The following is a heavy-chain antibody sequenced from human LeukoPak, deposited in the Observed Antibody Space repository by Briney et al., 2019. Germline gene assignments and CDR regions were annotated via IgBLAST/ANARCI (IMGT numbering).Heavy chain of an antibody. Sequence: GGSLRLSCAASGFTFSSYWMSWVRQAPGKGLEWVANIMQDGSEKYYVDSVKGRFTISRDNAKNSLYLQMNSLRAEDTAAYYCARDKIVGATHFDYWGQGTLVTVSS. CDR1: GFTFSSYW. V-gene: IGHV3-7*01. D-gene: IGHD1-26*01. J-gene: IGHJ4*02. CDR3: ARDKIVGATHFDY. CDR2: IMQDGSEK.